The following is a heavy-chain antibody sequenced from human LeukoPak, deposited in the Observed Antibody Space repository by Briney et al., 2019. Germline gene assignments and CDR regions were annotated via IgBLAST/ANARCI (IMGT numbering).Heavy chain of an antibody. CDR1: GYTFTSYG. CDR3: ARGLRYFDWLFKDYGMDV. CDR2: MNPNSGNT. V-gene: IGHV1-8*02. J-gene: IGHJ6*02. D-gene: IGHD3-9*01. Sequence: ASVKVSCKASGYTFTSYGISWVRQATGQGLEWMGGMNPNSGNTGYPQKFQGRVTMTRNTSISTAYMELSSLRSEDTAVYYCARGLRYFDWLFKDYGMDVWGQGTTVTVSS.